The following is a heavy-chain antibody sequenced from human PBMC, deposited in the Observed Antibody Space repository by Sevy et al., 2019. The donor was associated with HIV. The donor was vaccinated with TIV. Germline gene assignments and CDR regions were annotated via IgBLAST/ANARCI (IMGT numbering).Heavy chain of an antibody. V-gene: IGHV1-69*13. CDR1: GGTFSSYA. CDR3: ARDLLGYYDSSGYYAFDI. D-gene: IGHD3-22*01. Sequence: ASVKVSCKASGGTFSSYAISWVRQAPGQGLEWMGGIIPIFGTANYAQKFQGRVTITADESTSTAYMELGSLRSEDTAVYYCARDLLGYYDSSGYYAFDIWGQGTMVTVSS. CDR2: IIPIFGTA. J-gene: IGHJ3*02.